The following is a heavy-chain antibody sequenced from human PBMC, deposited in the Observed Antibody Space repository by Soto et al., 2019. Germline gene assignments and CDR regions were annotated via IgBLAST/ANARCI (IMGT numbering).Heavy chain of an antibody. CDR3: AKQHDSGGAFDI. CDR2: IYYSGST. V-gene: IGHV4-39*01. J-gene: IGHJ3*02. D-gene: IGHD4-17*01. CDR1: GGSISSSSYY. Sequence: SETLSLTCTVSGGSISSSSYYWGWIRQPPGKGLEWIGSIYYSGSTYYNPSLKSRVTISVDTSKNQFSLKLSSVTAADTAVYYCAKQHDSGGAFDIRGQGTMVTVSS.